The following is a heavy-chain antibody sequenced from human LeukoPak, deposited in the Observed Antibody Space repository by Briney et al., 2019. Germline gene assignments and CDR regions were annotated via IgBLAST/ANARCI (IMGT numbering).Heavy chain of an antibody. Sequence: ASVKVSCKASGYTFTDYYIHWVRQAPGQGLEWMAWIYANSGDTKFAQKFQGRVTMTRDTSLSTAYMELSRLRSDDTAVYYCARADDILTGYYSGFDPWGQGTLVTVSS. J-gene: IGHJ5*02. D-gene: IGHD3-9*01. V-gene: IGHV1-2*02. CDR1: GYTFTDYY. CDR3: ARADDILTGYYSGFDP. CDR2: IYANSGDT.